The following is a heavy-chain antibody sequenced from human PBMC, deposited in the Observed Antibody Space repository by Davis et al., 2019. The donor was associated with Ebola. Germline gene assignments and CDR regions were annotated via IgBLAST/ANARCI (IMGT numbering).Heavy chain of an antibody. V-gene: IGHV4-34*01. Sequence: PSETLSLTCAVYGGSFSGYYWSWIRQPPGKGLEWIGEINHSGSTNYNPSLKSRVTISVDTSKNQFSLKLSSVTAADTAVYYCARIRGYSYGQHRAYYYYYGMDVWGQGTTVTVSS. CDR1: GGSFSGYY. J-gene: IGHJ6*02. D-gene: IGHD5-18*01. CDR2: INHSGST. CDR3: ARIRGYSYGQHRAYYYYYGMDV.